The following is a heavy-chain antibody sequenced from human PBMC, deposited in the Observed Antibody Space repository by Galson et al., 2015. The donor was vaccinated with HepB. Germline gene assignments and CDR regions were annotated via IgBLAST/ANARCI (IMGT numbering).Heavy chain of an antibody. Sequence: SLRLSCAASGFTVSSTYMSWVRQAPGKGLEWVSVLYGGGSTRYADSVKGRFTISRDNSKNTLYLQMNSLRAEDTAVYYCARVGWDYFDSSGQPSYFDNWGQGTLVTVSS. CDR2: LYGGGST. CDR1: GFTVSSTY. J-gene: IGHJ4*02. D-gene: IGHD3-22*01. V-gene: IGHV3-53*01. CDR3: ARVGWDYFDSSGQPSYFDN.